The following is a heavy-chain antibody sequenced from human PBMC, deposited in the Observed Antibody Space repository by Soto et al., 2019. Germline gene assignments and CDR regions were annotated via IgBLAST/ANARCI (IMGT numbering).Heavy chain of an antibody. CDR3: VKSALEFNYNGMDV. V-gene: IGHV3-9*01. D-gene: IGHD4-4*01. J-gene: IGHJ6*02. CDR2: ITWNSRST. Sequence: GGSLRLSCAASGFTFDNYAMHWVRQAPGKGLEWVSGITWNSRSTDYADSVKGRFTISRDNARNSLYLQMNSLRDEDTALYYCVKSALEFNYNGMDVWGQGTTVTVSS. CDR1: GFTFDNYA.